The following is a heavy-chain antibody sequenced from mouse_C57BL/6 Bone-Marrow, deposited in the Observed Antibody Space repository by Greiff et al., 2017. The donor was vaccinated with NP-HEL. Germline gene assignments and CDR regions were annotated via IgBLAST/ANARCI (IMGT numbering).Heavy chain of an antibody. J-gene: IGHJ3*01. Sequence: QVQLQQPGAELVKPGASVKVSCKASGYTFTSYWMHWVKQRPGQGLEWIGRIHPSDSDTNYNQKFKGKATLTAEKSSSTAYMQLSSLTSEDSAVYFCASYYYGSSPAWFAYWGQGTLVTVSA. V-gene: IGHV1-74*01. CDR3: ASYYYGSSPAWFAY. D-gene: IGHD1-1*01. CDR2: IHPSDSDT. CDR1: GYTFTSYW.